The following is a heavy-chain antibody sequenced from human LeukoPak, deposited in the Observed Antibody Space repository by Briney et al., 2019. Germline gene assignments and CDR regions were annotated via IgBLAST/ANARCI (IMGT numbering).Heavy chain of an antibody. CDR1: GGSIGAYY. D-gene: IGHD4-23*01. CDR3: ARGSITVVPAFDI. CDR2: IYYSGAT. J-gene: IGHJ3*02. V-gene: IGHV4-59*12. Sequence: PSETLSLTCTVSGGSIGAYYWSWIRQPPGKGLEWIACIYYSGATNYNPSLKSRGTISVDTSKNQFSLKLTSVTAVDTAVYYCARGSITVVPAFDIWGQGTMVTVSS.